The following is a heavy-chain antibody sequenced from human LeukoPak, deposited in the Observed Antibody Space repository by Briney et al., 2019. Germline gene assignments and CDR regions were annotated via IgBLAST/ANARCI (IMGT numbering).Heavy chain of an antibody. Sequence: GRSLRLSCAVSGFTVSDYYMSWVRQAPGKGLEWVGLIRDSGEAFYADFVRGRFAISRDESENTLYLQMSSPRVEDTAVYFCARDRAALQDWVKFDRWGQGTPVIVSS. D-gene: IGHD3/OR15-3a*01. V-gene: IGHV3-66*03. CDR1: GFTVSDYY. J-gene: IGHJ5*02. CDR2: IRDSGEA. CDR3: ARDRAALQDWVKFDR.